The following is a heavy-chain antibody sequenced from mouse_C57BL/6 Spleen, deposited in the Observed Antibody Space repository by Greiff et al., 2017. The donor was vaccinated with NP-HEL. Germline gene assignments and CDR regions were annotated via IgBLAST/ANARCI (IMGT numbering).Heavy chain of an antibody. CDR2: IDPSDSET. D-gene: IGHD2-2*01. Sequence: VQLQQPGAELVRPGSSVKLSCKASGYTFTSYWMHWVKQRPIQGLEWIGNIDPSDSETHYNQKFKDKATLTVDKSSSTAYMQLSSLTSEDSAVYYCARNPANGYYWYFDVWGTGTTVTVSS. CDR3: ARNPANGYYWYFDV. CDR1: GYTFTSYW. J-gene: IGHJ1*03. V-gene: IGHV1-52*01.